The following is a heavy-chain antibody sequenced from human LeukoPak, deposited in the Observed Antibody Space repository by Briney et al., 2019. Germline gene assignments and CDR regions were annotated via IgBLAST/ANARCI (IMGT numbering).Heavy chain of an antibody. CDR3: ARLGFDP. CDR2: ISSSSSTI. J-gene: IGHJ5*02. D-gene: IGHD1-26*01. CDR1: GFTFRSYS. Sequence: GGSLRLSCAASGFTFRSYSMNWVRQAPGKGLEWVSYISSSSSTIYYADSVKGRFTISRDNAKNSLYLQMNSLRAEDTAVYYCARLGFDPWGQGTLVTVSS. V-gene: IGHV3-48*01.